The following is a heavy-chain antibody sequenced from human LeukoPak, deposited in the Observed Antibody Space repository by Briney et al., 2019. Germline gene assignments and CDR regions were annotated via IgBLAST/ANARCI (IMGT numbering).Heavy chain of an antibody. J-gene: IGHJ4*02. CDR1: GFTLSSYA. CDR3: AKDLKDRPLVVVAA. V-gene: IGHV3-23*01. CDR2: ISGSGGST. D-gene: IGHD2-15*01. Sequence: GGSLRLSCAASGFTLSSYAMSWVRQAPGKGLEWVSAISGSGGSTYYADPVKGRFTISRDNSKNTLYLQMNSLRAEDTAVYYCAKDLKDRPLVVVAAWGQGTLVTVSS.